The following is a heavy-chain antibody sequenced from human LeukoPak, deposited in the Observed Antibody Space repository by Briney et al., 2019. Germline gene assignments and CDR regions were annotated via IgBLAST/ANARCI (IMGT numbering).Heavy chain of an antibody. CDR1: GFSFSSYA. Sequence: GASLRLSCAASGFSFSSYATSWVRQAPGKGLEWVSGISGSGGSTYYAGSVKGRFTISRDISKNTLYLQMNSLRAEDTAVYYCARDLYADFWSGSVFDYWGQGTLVTVAS. CDR2: ISGSGGST. D-gene: IGHD3-3*01. J-gene: IGHJ4*02. V-gene: IGHV3-23*01. CDR3: ARDLYADFWSGSVFDY.